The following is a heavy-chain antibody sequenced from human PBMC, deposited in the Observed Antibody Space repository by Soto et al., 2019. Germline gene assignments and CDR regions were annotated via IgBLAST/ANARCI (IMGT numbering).Heavy chain of an antibody. J-gene: IGHJ4*01. D-gene: IGHD1-26*01. Sequence: PSQTLSLTCAITGDSVSSNSAGWSWVRQSPSRGLEWLGRTYYRSKWYYEYAVSVRGRITINPDTSKNQYSLQLNSVTHEDTAVYFCARGEQYSGRIFDYWGQGTLVTVS. V-gene: IGHV6-1*01. CDR3: ARGEQYSGRIFDY. CDR1: GDSVSSNSAG. CDR2: TYYRSKWYY.